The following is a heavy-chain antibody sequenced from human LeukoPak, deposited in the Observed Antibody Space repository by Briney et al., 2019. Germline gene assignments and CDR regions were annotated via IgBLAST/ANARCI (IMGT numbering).Heavy chain of an antibody. CDR3: ARDVITMVRGVIGAAFDI. J-gene: IGHJ3*02. CDR2: IKQDGSEK. V-gene: IGHV3-7*01. CDR1: GFTFSSYL. D-gene: IGHD3-10*01. Sequence: GGSLRLSCAASGFTFSSYLMSWVRQAPGKGLEWVANIKQDGSEKYYVDSVKGRFTISRDNAKNSLYLQMNSLRAEDTAVYYCARDVITMVRGVIGAAFDIWGQGTMVTVSS.